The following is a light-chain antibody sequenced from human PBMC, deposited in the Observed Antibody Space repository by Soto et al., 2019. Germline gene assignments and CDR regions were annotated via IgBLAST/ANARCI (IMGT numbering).Light chain of an antibody. CDR2: DAS. CDR1: QSVGTY. J-gene: IGKJ1*01. V-gene: IGKV3-11*01. CDR3: QQRANWPVT. Sequence: EIVLTQSPGTLSLSPGERATLSCSASQSVGTYFAWYQQKPGQAPRLLIYDASKRAAGLPARFSGSGSGTDFTLTISSLEPDDFAIYYCQQRANWPVTFGQGTRVDIK.